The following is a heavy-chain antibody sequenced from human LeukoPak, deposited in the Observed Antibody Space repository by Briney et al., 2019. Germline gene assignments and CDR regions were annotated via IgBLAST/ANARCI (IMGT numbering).Heavy chain of an antibody. CDR3: ARDVYYDFWSGYTYYYYGMDV. V-gene: IGHV1-69*13. CDR1: GGTFSSYA. D-gene: IGHD3-3*01. CDR2: IIPIFGTA. J-gene: IGHJ6*02. Sequence: ASVKVSCKASGGTFSSYAISWVRQAPGQGLEWMGGIIPIFGTANYAQKFQGRATITADESTSTAYMELSSLRSEDTAVYYCARDVYYDFWSGYTYYYYGMDVWGQGTTVTVSS.